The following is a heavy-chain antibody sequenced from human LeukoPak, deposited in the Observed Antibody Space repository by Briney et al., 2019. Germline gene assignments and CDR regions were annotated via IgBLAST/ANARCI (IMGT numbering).Heavy chain of an antibody. V-gene: IGHV1-2*06. D-gene: IGHD6-6*01. Sequence: ASVKVSCKASGYTFTGYYMHWVRQAPGQGLEWMGRINPNSGGTNYAQKFQGRVTMTRDTSISTAYMELSRLRSDDTAVYYCACRSSSGLEAWDYWSQGTLVTVSS. J-gene: IGHJ4*02. CDR1: GYTFTGYY. CDR3: ACRSSSGLEAWDY. CDR2: INPNSGGT.